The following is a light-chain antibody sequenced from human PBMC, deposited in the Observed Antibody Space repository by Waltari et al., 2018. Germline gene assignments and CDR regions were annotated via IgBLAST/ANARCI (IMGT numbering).Light chain of an antibody. V-gene: IGLV2-14*01. J-gene: IGLJ3*02. Sequence: QSALAQPASVSGFPGQSITISCTGTSSDFGGYNYISWYQQHSGKAPKLMFYDVTKRPSGVSNRFSGAKSGNTASLTISGLQAEDEADYFCSSNRVFGGGTKLTVL. CDR3: SSNRV. CDR2: DVT. CDR1: SSDFGGYNY.